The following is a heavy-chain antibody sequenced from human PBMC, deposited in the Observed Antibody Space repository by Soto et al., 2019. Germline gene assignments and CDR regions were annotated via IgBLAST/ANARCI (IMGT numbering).Heavy chain of an antibody. Sequence: EVQLVESGGGLVQPGGSLRLSCAASGFTFSSYSMNWVRQAPGKGLEWVSYISSSSSTIYYADSVKGRFTISRDNAKNALYLQMNSLRDEDTAVYYCARELVVPAASGFDYWGQGTLVTVSS. CDR2: ISSSSSTI. D-gene: IGHD2-2*01. CDR3: ARELVVPAASGFDY. V-gene: IGHV3-48*02. J-gene: IGHJ4*02. CDR1: GFTFSSYS.